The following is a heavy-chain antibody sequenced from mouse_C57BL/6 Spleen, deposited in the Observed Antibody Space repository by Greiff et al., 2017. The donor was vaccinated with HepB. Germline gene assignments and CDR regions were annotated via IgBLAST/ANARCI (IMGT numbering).Heavy chain of an antibody. CDR1: GYTFTSYW. V-gene: IGHV1-50*01. CDR2: IDPSDSYT. CDR3: ARSGDYYGSSFAY. J-gene: IGHJ3*01. Sequence: VQLQQPGAELVKPGASVKLSCKASGYTFTSYWMQWVKQRPGQGLEWFGEIDPSDSYTNYNQKFKGKATLTVDTSSSTAYMQLSSLTSEDSAVYYCARSGDYYGSSFAYWGQGTLVTVSA. D-gene: IGHD1-1*01.